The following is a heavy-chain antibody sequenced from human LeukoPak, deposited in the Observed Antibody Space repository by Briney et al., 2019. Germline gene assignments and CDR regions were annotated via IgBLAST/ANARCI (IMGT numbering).Heavy chain of an antibody. CDR3: ARLGGYSGYDYSDY. J-gene: IGHJ4*02. Sequence: PGRSLRLSCAASGFTFSSYAMHWVRQAPGKGLEWVAVISYDGSNKYYADSVKGRFTISRDNSKNTLYLQMNSLRAEDTAVYYCARLGGYSGYDYSDYWGQGTLVTVSS. D-gene: IGHD5-12*01. V-gene: IGHV3-30*01. CDR2: ISYDGSNK. CDR1: GFTFSSYA.